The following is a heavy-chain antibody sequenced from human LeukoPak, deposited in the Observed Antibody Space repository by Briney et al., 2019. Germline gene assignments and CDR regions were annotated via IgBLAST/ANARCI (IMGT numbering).Heavy chain of an antibody. D-gene: IGHD3-3*01. Sequence: SETLSLTCAVYGGSFSGYYWSWIRQPPGKGLEWIGEINHSGSTNYNPSLKSRVTISVDTSKNQFSLKLSSVTAADTAVYYCARGLYDFWSGYSIRRIAYYYMDVWGKGTTVTVSS. V-gene: IGHV4-34*01. CDR2: INHSGST. CDR3: ARGLYDFWSGYSIRRIAYYYMDV. J-gene: IGHJ6*03. CDR1: GGSFSGYY.